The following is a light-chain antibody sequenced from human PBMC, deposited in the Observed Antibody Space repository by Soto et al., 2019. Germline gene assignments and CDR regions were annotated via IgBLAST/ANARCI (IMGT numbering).Light chain of an antibody. J-gene: IGKJ2*01. CDR1: QTISGT. CDR3: QQRSNWPPYT. Sequence: EIVMTQSPATLSVSPGGRATLSCRASQTISGTLAWYQQKPGQAPRLLIHGASTRAPGFPARFSGSGSGTDFTLTISSLQSEDFAVYYCQQRSNWPPYTFGQGTKLEIQ. V-gene: IGKV3-15*01. CDR2: GAS.